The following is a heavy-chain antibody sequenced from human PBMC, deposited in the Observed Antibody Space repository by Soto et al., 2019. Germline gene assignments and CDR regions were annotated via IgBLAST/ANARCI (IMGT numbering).Heavy chain of an antibody. Sequence: LSLTCTVSGGSVSSYYWSWIRQPAGKGLEWIGRFYTSGNTNYDPSLKSRVTMSLDTSKNQFSLKLSSVTAADTAVYFCASDSTGWFDPWGQGTLVTVSS. CDR3: ASDSTGWFDP. D-gene: IGHD7-27*01. V-gene: IGHV4-4*07. CDR1: GGSVSSYY. CDR2: FYTSGNT. J-gene: IGHJ5*02.